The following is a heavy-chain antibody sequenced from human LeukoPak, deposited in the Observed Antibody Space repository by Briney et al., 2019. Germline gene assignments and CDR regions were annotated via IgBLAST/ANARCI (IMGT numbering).Heavy chain of an antibody. CDR2: INHSGST. CDR3: ARSKWELQAALASYAFDI. Sequence: SETLSLTCAVYGGSFSGYYWSGIRQPPGKGLEWIGEINHSGSTNYNPSLKSRVTISVDTSKNQFSLKLSSVTAADTAVYYCARSKWELQAALASYAFDIWGQGTMVTVSS. V-gene: IGHV4-34*01. J-gene: IGHJ3*02. D-gene: IGHD1-26*01. CDR1: GGSFSGYY.